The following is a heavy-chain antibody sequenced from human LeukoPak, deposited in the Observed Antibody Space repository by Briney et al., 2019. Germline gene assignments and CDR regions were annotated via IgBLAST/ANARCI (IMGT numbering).Heavy chain of an antibody. Sequence: SETLSLTCAVYGGSFSGYYWSWIRQPPGKGLEWIGEINPSGSTDYNPSLKSRVTISVDTSKNQFSLRLSSVTAADTAVYYCARDRLGLPPDYWGPGTLVTVSS. CDR2: INPSGST. V-gene: IGHV4-34*01. CDR1: GGSFSGYY. CDR3: ARDRLGLPPDY. J-gene: IGHJ4*02. D-gene: IGHD5-18*01.